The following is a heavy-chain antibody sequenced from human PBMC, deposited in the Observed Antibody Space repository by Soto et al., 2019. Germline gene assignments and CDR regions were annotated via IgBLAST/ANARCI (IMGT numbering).Heavy chain of an antibody. J-gene: IGHJ4*02. CDR3: AADRAYCGGACYSGNDY. V-gene: IGHV1-58*01. CDR1: GFTFSNSA. CDR2: IVAGSGYT. Sequence: SVKVSCKASGFTFSNSAVQWVRQARGQRLEWIGWIVAGSGYTDYAQRFQERVSITRDLSTRTAYMELSSLRSEDTAVYYCAADRAYCGGACYSGNDYWGQGTLVTVSS. D-gene: IGHD2-21*02.